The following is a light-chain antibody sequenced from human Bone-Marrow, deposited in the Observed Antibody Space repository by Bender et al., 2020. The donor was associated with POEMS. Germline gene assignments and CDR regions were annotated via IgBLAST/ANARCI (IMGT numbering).Light chain of an antibody. CDR3: SSYTAVSQSVI. Sequence: QSALTQPHSLSGSPGQSVTISCTGIRSDFGDDKYVSWYQQYPAKAPKLLIYAVTSRASGISDRFSASKSDNTASLAISNLQAEDEADYYCSSYTAVSQSVIFGGGTKLTVL. J-gene: IGLJ2*01. V-gene: IGLV2-14*03. CDR2: AVT. CDR1: RSDFGDDKY.